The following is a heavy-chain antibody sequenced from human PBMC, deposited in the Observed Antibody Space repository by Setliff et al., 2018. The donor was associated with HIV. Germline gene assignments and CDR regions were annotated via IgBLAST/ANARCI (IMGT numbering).Heavy chain of an antibody. D-gene: IGHD3-10*01. Sequence: SETLSLTCTVSGASITSHYWSWIRQSPGRELEWIGYIYSTGSTNYNPSLQSRVTISMVASRNQFSLKLTSVTAADTAVYYCARNHYYGSGKNRWFDPWGQGMLVTVSS. CDR3: ARNHYYGSGKNRWFDP. CDR1: GASITSHY. V-gene: IGHV4-59*08. CDR2: IYSTGST. J-gene: IGHJ5*02.